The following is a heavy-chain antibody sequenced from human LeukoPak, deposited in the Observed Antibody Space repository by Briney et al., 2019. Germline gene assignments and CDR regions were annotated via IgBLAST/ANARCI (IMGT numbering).Heavy chain of an antibody. CDR3: ARGYNNYGYVFDI. Sequence: SETLSLTCAVYGGSFSGYYWSWIRQPPGKGLEWIGEINHSGGTNYNPSLKSRVTISVDTSKNQFSLKLSSVTAADTAVYYCARGYNNYGYVFDIWGQGTVVTVSS. CDR2: INHSGGT. D-gene: IGHD4-11*01. V-gene: IGHV4-34*01. J-gene: IGHJ3*02. CDR1: GGSFSGYY.